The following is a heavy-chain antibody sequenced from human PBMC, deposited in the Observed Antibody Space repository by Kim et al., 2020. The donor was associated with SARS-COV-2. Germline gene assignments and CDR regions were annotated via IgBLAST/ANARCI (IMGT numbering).Heavy chain of an antibody. CDR3: AKGKNWNYGDYFDY. D-gene: IGHD1-7*01. J-gene: IGHJ4*02. V-gene: IGHV3-23*01. Sequence: DSVKSRFTISRDNSKNTLYLKMNSLSAEDTAVYYCAKGKNWNYGDYFDYWGQGTLVTVSS.